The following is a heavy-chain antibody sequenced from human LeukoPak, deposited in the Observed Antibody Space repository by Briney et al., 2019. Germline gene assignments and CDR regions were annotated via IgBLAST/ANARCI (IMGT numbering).Heavy chain of an antibody. CDR3: ARVDPRDGYNPPGY. Sequence: ASVKVSCKASGYTFTSYGISWVRQAPGQGLEWMGWISAYNGNTNYAQKLQGRVTMTTDTSTSTAYMELRSLRSDDTAVYYCARVDPRDGYNPPGYWGQGTLVTVSS. J-gene: IGHJ4*02. V-gene: IGHV1-18*01. CDR2: ISAYNGNT. CDR1: GYTFTSYG. D-gene: IGHD5-24*01.